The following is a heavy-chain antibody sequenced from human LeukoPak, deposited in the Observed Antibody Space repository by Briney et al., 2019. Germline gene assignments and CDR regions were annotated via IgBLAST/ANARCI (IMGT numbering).Heavy chain of an antibody. CDR1: GFTFSSYA. Sequence: GGSLRVSCAASGFTFSSYAMSWVRQAPGKGLEWVSAISGSGGSTYYADSVKGRFTISRDNSKNTLYLQMNSLRAEDTAVYYCAKDPIFSGSYGVFDYWGLGTLVTVSS. J-gene: IGHJ4*02. V-gene: IGHV3-23*01. CDR3: AKDPIFSGSYGVFDY. CDR2: ISGSGGST. D-gene: IGHD1-26*01.